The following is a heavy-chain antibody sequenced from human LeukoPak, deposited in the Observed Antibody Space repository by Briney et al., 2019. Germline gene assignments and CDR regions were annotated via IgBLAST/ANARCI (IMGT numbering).Heavy chain of an antibody. CDR1: GDSNNYFY. V-gene: IGHV4-4*09. CDR2: IYSSGSI. D-gene: IGHD2-2*01. CDR3: AGTPYCSSDNCYRFYSGNDAFYI. Sequence: SVTLSLTCTVSGDSNNYFYWSWIPQAQGQGLEWIGYIYSSGSIKYNHSLQRLVTISVETSKNQFSLKLHSVTAADTAVYYCAGTPYCSSDNCYRFYSGNDAFYIWGQGTKVTVSS. J-gene: IGHJ3*02.